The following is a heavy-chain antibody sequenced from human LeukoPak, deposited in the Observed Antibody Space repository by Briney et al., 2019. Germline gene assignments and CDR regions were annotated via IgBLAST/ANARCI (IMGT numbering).Heavy chain of an antibody. J-gene: IGHJ2*01. CDR1: GFTFSSYA. CDR2: ISGSGSTT. D-gene: IGHD6-13*01. CDR3: AKRIAAAQHWYFDL. V-gene: IGHV3-23*01. Sequence: GGSLRLSCAASGFTFSSYAMSWVRQAPGKGLEWVSGISGSGSTTYSADSVKGRFTISRDNSKNTLSLQMNSLRAEDTAVYYCAKRIAAAQHWYFDLWGRGTLVSVSS.